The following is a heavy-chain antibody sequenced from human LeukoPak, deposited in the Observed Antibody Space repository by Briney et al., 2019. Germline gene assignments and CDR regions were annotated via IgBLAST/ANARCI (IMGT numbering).Heavy chain of an antibody. D-gene: IGHD3-16*02. V-gene: IGHV1-8*01. CDR1: GYTFTSYD. CDR2: MNPNSGNT. Sequence: GASVKVSCKASGYTFTSYDINWVRQATGQGLEWMGWMNPNSGNTGYAQKFQGRVTMTRNTSISTAYMELSSLRSEDTAVYYCARGLGSGDYVWGSYRYNNWFDPWGQGTLVTVSS. CDR3: ARGLGSGDYVWGSYRYNNWFDP. J-gene: IGHJ5*02.